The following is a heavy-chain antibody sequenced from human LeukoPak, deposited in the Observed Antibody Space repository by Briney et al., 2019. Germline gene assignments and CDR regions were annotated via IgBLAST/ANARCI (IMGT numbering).Heavy chain of an antibody. CDR1: GFTFSDYS. CDR3: ARHLSGVTGYTYGRGIDY. Sequence: PGGSLRLSCAASGFTFSDYSMNWVRQTPRKGLEWVSCISGSGSYIYYADSVKGRFTISRDNAKTSLYLQMISLRAEDTAVYYCARHLSGVTGYTYGRGIDYWGQGTLVTVSS. J-gene: IGHJ4*02. V-gene: IGHV3-21*01. D-gene: IGHD5-18*01. CDR2: ISGSGSYI.